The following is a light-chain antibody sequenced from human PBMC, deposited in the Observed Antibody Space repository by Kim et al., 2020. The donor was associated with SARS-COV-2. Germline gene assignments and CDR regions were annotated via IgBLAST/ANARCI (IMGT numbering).Light chain of an antibody. J-gene: IGLJ1*01. CDR1: SSDGGGYNY. Sequence: GQSVTISGTGTSSDGGGYNYVSWYQQHPGKAPKLMIFDVTKRPSGVPDRFSGSKSGNTASLTISGLQAEDEADYYCCSYAGSYIYVIGTGTKVTVL. V-gene: IGLV2-11*03. CDR2: DVT. CDR3: CSYAGSYIYV.